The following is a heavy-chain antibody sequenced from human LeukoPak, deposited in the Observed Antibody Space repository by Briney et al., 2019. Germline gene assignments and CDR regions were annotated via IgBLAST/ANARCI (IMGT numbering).Heavy chain of an antibody. CDR1: GYTFTGYC. D-gene: IGHD3-16*02. CDR3: ARVVGDYVWGSYRILDAFDN. V-gene: IGHV1-2*02. Sequence: ASVKVSCKASGYTFTGYCMHWVRQAPGQGLEWMGWLNPNSGGTDYAQKFQGRVTMTRDTSISTAYMELSRLRSDDTAVYYCARVVGDYVWGSYRILDAFDNWGQGTMVTVSS. CDR2: LNPNSGGT. J-gene: IGHJ3*02.